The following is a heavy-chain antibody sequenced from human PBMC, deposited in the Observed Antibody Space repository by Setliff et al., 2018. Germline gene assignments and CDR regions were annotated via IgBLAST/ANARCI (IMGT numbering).Heavy chain of an antibody. CDR2: INHSGST. CDR3: ASGDGYNYAFDI. CDR1: GGSFSTYY. J-gene: IGHJ3*02. V-gene: IGHV4-34*01. Sequence: SETLSLTCAVYGGSFSTYYWIWIRQPPGKGLEWIGEINHSGSTNYNPSLKSRVTISVDTSKNQFSLKLSSVTAADTAVYYCASGDGYNYAFDIWGQGTMVTVSS. D-gene: IGHD5-12*01.